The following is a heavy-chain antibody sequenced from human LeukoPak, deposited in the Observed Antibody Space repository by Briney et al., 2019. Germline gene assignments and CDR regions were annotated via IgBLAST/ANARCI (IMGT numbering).Heavy chain of an antibody. V-gene: IGHV5-51*01. D-gene: IGHD2-8*01. CDR2: IYPGDSDT. CDR3: ASVYRRGRHAFDI. J-gene: IGHJ3*02. CDR1: GSSFTSYW. Sequence: PGESLQISCQGSGSSFTSYWIGWVRQLPGKGLEWMGIIYPGDSDTRYSPSFQGQVTISADKSISTAYLQWSSLKASDTAMYYCASVYRRGRHAFDIWGQGTMVTVSS.